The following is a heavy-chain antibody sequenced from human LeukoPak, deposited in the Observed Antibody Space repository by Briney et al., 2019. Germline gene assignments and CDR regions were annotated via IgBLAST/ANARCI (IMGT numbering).Heavy chain of an antibody. J-gene: IGHJ3*02. D-gene: IGHD6-13*01. CDR2: ISSSSSYI. Sequence: GGSLRLSCAASGFTFSSYSMNWVRQAPGKGLEWVSSISSSSSYIYYADSVKGRFTISRDNAKNSLYLQMNSLRAEDTAVYYCAKGLRGIAAAGTPLDAFDIWGQGTMVTVSS. CDR3: AKGLRGIAAAGTPLDAFDI. CDR1: GFTFSSYS. V-gene: IGHV3-21*04.